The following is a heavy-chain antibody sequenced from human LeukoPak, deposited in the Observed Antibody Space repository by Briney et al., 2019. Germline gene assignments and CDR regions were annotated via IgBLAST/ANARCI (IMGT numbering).Heavy chain of an antibody. Sequence: GGSLRLSCVGSGFTFSAYNMKWVPKAPGAGWKGRLYIRRSDSSSTYAESVKGRVSTSRDNANTSVFLEMKSLRAEDTAVYYCAREVTMLRGVIFFDLWGEGTLVTVSS. V-gene: IGHV3-48*04. CDR2: IRRSDSSS. CDR1: GFTFSAYN. J-gene: IGHJ4*02. D-gene: IGHD3-10*01. CDR3: AREVTMLRGVIFFDL.